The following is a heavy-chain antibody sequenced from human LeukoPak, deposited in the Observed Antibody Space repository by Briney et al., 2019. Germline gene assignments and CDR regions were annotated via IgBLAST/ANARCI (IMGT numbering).Heavy chain of an antibody. CDR1: GYTFTGYY. CDR3: ARQNYGAAPLRY. D-gene: IGHD4/OR15-4a*01. V-gene: IGHV1-2*02. CDR2: INPNGGGT. J-gene: IGHJ4*02. Sequence: GASMKVSCKASGYTFTGYYMHWVRQAPGQGLEWVGWINPNGGGTQYARKFQGRVTISVDTSKNQFSLKLSSVTAADTAVYYCARQNYGAAPLRYWGQGTLVTVSS.